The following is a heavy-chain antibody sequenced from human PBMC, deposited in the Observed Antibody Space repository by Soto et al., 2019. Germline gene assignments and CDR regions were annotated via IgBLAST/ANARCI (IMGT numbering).Heavy chain of an antibody. D-gene: IGHD3-3*01. V-gene: IGHV3-48*02. CDR1: GFTFSSYS. Sequence: GRSLRLSCAASGFTFSSYSMNWVRQAPGRGLEWVSYISSSSSTIYYAGSVKGRFTISRDNAKNSLYLQMNSLRDEDTAVYYCARDEGYPDFPFDPWGQGTLVTVSS. CDR2: ISSSSSTI. CDR3: ARDEGYPDFPFDP. J-gene: IGHJ5*02.